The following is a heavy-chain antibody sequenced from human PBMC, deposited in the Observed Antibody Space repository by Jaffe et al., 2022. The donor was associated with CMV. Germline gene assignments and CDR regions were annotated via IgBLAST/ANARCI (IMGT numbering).Heavy chain of an antibody. D-gene: IGHD1-26*01. V-gene: IGHV3-30*18. CDR1: GFTFSSYA. CDR3: AKDFSSSGNNWSDP. CDR2: ISYDGSDK. Sequence: QVQLVESGGGVVQPGRSLRLSCAASGFTFSSYAMHWARQAPGRGLEWVAVISYDGSDKYYADSVKGRLIISRDNSRNTLYLQINSLTPEDTAMYYCAKDFSSSGNNWSDPWGQGTLVTVSS. J-gene: IGHJ5*02.